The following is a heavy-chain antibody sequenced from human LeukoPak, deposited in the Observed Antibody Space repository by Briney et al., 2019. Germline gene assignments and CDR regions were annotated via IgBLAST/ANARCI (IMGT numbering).Heavy chain of an antibody. Sequence: SETLSLTCTVSGYSNSLGYYWGWIRQPPGKGLEWIGSFYHTGRTYYNPSLKSRVTVSGDTSKNQFSLKLSSVTAADTAVYYCARDMGWNGLVDSWGQGTLVTVSS. CDR3: ARDMGWNGLVDS. CDR1: GYSNSLGYY. V-gene: IGHV4-38-2*02. CDR2: FYHTGRT. D-gene: IGHD1-1*01. J-gene: IGHJ4*02.